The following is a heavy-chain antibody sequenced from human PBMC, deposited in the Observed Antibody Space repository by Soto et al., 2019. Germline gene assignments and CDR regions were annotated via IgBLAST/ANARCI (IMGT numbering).Heavy chain of an antibody. Sequence: QVQLVESGGGVVQPGTSLRLSCEASGFTFRQYGMHWVRQAPGKGLDWVAVICYDGFNEYYADSVRGRFTISRDNSGNMVSLQMTSLRAEETAVYYGVRVWGSGVHLRCLDLWGQGTAVVVSS. CDR3: VRVWGSGVHLRCLDL. CDR2: ICYDGFNE. CDR1: GFTFRQYG. V-gene: IGHV3-33*01. J-gene: IGHJ3*01. D-gene: IGHD6-19*01.